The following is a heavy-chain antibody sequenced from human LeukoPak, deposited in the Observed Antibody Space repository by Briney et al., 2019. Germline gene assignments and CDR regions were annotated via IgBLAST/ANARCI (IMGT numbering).Heavy chain of an antibody. CDR3: ARAPYYYDSSGSLGAFDI. V-gene: IGHV4-39*07. CDR2: IYYSGST. CDR1: GVSISSSRYY. Sequence: SETLSLTCNVSGVSISSSRYYWGWIRQPPGKGLEWIGSIYYSGSTYYNPSLKSRVTISVDTSKNQFSLKLSSVTAADTAVYYCARAPYYYDSSGSLGAFDIWGQGTMVTVSS. J-gene: IGHJ3*02. D-gene: IGHD3-22*01.